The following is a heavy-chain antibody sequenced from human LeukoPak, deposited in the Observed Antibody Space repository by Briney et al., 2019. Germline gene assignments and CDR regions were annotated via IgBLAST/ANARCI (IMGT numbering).Heavy chain of an antibody. CDR1: GGSFSGYY. D-gene: IGHD2-2*01. V-gene: IGHV4-34*01. CDR2: IYHSGST. Sequence: PSETLSLTCAVYGGSFSGYYWSWIRQPPGKGLEWIGSIYHSGSTYYNPSLKSRVTISVDTSKNQFSLKLSSVTAADTAVYFCARLTIVVVPAATDNWFDPWGQGTLVTVSS. CDR3: ARLTIVVVPAATDNWFDP. J-gene: IGHJ5*02.